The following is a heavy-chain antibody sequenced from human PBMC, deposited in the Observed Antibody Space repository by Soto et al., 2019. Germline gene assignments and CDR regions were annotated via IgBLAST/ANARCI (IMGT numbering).Heavy chain of an antibody. CDR2: INPLSGST. CDR1: GYTFTRYY. V-gene: IGHV1-46*03. CDR3: ALGIWYSSGWYTFTFAY. Sequence: ASVKVSCKASGYTFTRYYIHWVRQAPGQGLEWMGIINPLSGSTAYAQKFQGRVTLTRDTSTNTVSMELSSLRSEDTAVYYCALGIWYSSGWYTFTFAYWAKGSVVPGSS. J-gene: IGHJ4*01. D-gene: IGHD6-19*01.